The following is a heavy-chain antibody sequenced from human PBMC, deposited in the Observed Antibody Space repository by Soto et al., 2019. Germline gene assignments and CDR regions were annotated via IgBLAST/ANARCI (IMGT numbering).Heavy chain of an antibody. CDR2: IYYSGCT. V-gene: IGHV4-59*01. CDR1: GGSISSYY. Sequence: SETLSLTCTVSGGSISSYYWSWIRQPPGKGRKRIGYIYYSGCTNYNPSLKSRVTISVDTSKNQFSLKLSSVTAADTAVYYCASLDITMVRGVIIAYYFDYWGQGTLVTVSS. CDR3: ASLDITMVRGVIIAYYFDY. D-gene: IGHD3-10*01. J-gene: IGHJ4*02.